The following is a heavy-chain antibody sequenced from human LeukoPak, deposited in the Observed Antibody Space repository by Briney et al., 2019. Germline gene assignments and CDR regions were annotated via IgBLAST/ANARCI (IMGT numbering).Heavy chain of an antibody. CDR1: VFTFNRSW. Sequence: GGSLRLSCAASVFTFNRSWMHWVRQVPGKGLVWVAHINTDGSKSTYGDSVTGRFTISRDNAQNSVYLQMSSLTAEDTAVYYCVKSEPRARAPLDSWGQGPLVTVSS. CDR3: VKSEPRARAPLDS. V-gene: IGHV3-74*03. J-gene: IGHJ4*02. CDR2: INTDGSKS.